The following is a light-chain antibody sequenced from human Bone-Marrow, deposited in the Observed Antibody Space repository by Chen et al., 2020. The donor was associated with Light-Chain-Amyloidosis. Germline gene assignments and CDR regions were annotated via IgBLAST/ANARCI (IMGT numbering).Light chain of an antibody. CDR1: NIGATS. CDR2: DAS. V-gene: IGLV3-21*02. Sequence: SYVLTQPSSVSVAPGQPATIACGGNNIGATSVHWYQQPPGQAPLLVVYDASDRPSGIPERLSGSNSGNTATLTNSRVEAGDEADYYCQVWDGSSDRPVFGGGTKLTVL. CDR3: QVWDGSSDRPV. J-gene: IGLJ3*02.